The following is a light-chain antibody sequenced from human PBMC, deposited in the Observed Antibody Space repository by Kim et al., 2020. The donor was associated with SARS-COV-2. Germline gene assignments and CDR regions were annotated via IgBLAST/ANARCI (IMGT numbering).Light chain of an antibody. J-gene: IGLJ2*01. CDR3: NSRDRSGNHVV. CDR2: GKS. CDR1: SLRSYY. V-gene: IGLV3-19*01. Sequence: ALGQTLMFTCKGHSLRSYYASWYQQKPRQAPVLVIYGKSNRPSGIPDRFSGSSSGNTAALTITGAQAEDEADYYCNSRDRSGNHVVFGGGTQLTVL.